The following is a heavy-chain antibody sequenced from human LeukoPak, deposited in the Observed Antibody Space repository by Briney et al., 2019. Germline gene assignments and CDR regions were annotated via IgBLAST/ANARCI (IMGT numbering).Heavy chain of an antibody. CDR3: AHRRLDPIVATIIESAGGYFDY. CDR2: IYWNDDK. J-gene: IGHJ4*02. CDR1: GFSLSTSGVG. Sequence: SGPTLVNPTQTLTLTCTFSGFSLSTSGVGVGWIRQPPGKALEWLALIYWNDDKRYSPSLKSRLTITKDTSKNQVVLTMTNMDPVDTATYYCAHRRLDPIVATIIESAGGYFDYWGQGTLVTVSS. V-gene: IGHV2-5*01. D-gene: IGHD5-12*01.